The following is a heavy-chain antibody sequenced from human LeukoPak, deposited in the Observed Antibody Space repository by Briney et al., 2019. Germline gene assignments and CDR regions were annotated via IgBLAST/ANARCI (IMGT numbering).Heavy chain of an antibody. CDR1: GGTFSSYA. J-gene: IGHJ4*02. CDR2: IIPIFGTA. Sequence: SVKVSCKASGGTFSSYAISWVRQAPGQGLEWMGGIIPIFGTANYAQKFQGRVTITTDESTSTAYMELSSLRSEDTAVYYCAQSGGYSYNFDYWGQGTLVTVSS. V-gene: IGHV1-69*05. CDR3: AQSGGYSYNFDY. D-gene: IGHD5-18*01.